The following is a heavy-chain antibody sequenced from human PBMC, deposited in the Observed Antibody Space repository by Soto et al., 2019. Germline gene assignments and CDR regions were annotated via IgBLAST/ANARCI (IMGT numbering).Heavy chain of an antibody. V-gene: IGHV3-48*01. J-gene: IGHJ4*02. CDR2: ISNDDI. CDR1: GFTFSLYG. Sequence: HPGGSLRLSCVASGFTFSLYGMNWVRQAPGKGLEWISYISNDDISYADSVKGRFTISRDNAGSSLFLQMNSLRAEDTAVYYCARDKDWAFDYWGQGILVTVSS. CDR3: ARDKDWAFDY. D-gene: IGHD3-9*01.